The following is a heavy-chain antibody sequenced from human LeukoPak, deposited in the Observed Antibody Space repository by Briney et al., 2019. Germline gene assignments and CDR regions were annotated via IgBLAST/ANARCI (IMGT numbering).Heavy chain of an antibody. CDR1: GYTLTELS. CDR3: ATDSARLRLGESPPLFDY. Sequence: ASVKVSCKVSGYTLTELSIHWVRQAPGKGLEWMGGFDPEDGETIYAQKFQGRVTMTEDTSTNTAYMELSSLRSEDTAVYYCATDSARLRLGESPPLFDYWGQGTLVTVSS. J-gene: IGHJ4*02. V-gene: IGHV1-24*01. D-gene: IGHD3-16*01. CDR2: FDPEDGET.